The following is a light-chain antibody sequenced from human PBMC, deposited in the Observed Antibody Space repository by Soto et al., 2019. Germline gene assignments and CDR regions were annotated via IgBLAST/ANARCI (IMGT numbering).Light chain of an antibody. V-gene: IGKV1-5*03. CDR1: QSISSW. CDR3: QHYNSYSEA. J-gene: IGKJ1*01. CDR2: KAS. Sequence: DIHMTQSPSTLSAFVGDRVTITCRASQSISSWLAWYQQKPGKAPKLLIFKASTLESGVPSRFSGSGSGTEFALTISSLQPDDFATYYCQHYNSYSEAFGQGTKVDI.